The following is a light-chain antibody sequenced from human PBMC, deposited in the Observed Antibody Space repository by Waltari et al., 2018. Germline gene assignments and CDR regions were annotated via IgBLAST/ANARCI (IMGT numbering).Light chain of an antibody. CDR1: GANIGSST. V-gene: IGLV1-44*01. J-gene: IGLJ3*02. CDR3: GTWDDSLNGWV. Sequence: QSVLTQPPSASGTPGQRFTISCSGSGANIGSSTVDWHQQLPGTAPKLLIHSHNQRPSGVPDRFSASKSGTSASLAISGLQSEDEADYYCGTWDDSLNGWVFGGGTKLTVL. CDR2: SHN.